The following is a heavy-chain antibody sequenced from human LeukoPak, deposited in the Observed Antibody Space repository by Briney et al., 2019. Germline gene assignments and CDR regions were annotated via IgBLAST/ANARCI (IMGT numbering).Heavy chain of an antibody. J-gene: IGHJ5*01. CDR1: GFALKSYS. Sequence: GSLRLSCAGSGFALKSYSLTWVRQAPGKGLEWVSSISSTSAYIHCADSVKGRFTISRDNVDNVVYLEMNSLGAEDTATYYCARVAVSGPTGWFDSWGQGTLVIVSS. CDR3: ARVAVSGPTGWFDS. CDR2: ISSTSAYI. D-gene: IGHD2-8*02. V-gene: IGHV3-21*01.